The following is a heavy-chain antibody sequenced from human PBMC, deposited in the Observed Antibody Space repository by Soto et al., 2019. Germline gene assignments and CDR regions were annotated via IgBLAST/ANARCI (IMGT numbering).Heavy chain of an antibody. V-gene: IGHV3-9*01. CDR2: ISWNSGSI. CDR3: AKGGQLLTEGGGY. D-gene: IGHD2-2*01. J-gene: IGHJ4*02. Sequence: EVQLVEPGGGLVQPGRSLRLSCAASGFTFDDYAMHWVRQAPGKGLEWVSGISWNSGSIGYADSVKGRFTISRDNAKNSLYLQMNSLSAEDTALYYCAKGGQLLTEGGGYWGQGTLVTVSS. CDR1: GFTFDDYA.